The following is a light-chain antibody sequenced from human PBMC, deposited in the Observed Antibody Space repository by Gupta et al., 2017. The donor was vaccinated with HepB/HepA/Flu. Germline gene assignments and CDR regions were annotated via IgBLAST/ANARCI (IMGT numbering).Light chain of an antibody. Sequence: SYELTQPPSVSVSPGQTASITCSGDKLGDKYACWYQQKPGQSPVLVIYQDSKRPSGIPERFSGSNSGNTATLTISGTQAMDEADYYCQAWDSSSVVFGGGTKLIDL. CDR2: QDS. V-gene: IGLV3-1*01. CDR3: QAWDSSSVV. J-gene: IGLJ2*01. CDR1: KLGDKY.